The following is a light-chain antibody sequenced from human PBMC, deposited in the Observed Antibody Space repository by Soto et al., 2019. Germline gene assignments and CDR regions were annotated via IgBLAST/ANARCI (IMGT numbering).Light chain of an antibody. V-gene: IGLV2-11*01. CDR3: CSYAGSYTLV. CDR2: DVS. J-gene: IGLJ2*01. CDR1: SRDVGAYEH. Sequence: QSVLTQPPYASGTPGQSVTISCTGSSRDVGAYEHVAWYEQHPGKAPKLIIYDVSKRPSGVPDRFSGSKSGNTASLTISGLQAEDEADYYCCSYAGSYTLVFGGGTKLTVL.